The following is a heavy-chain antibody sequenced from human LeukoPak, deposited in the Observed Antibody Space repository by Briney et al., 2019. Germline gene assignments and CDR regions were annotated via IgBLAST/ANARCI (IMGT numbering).Heavy chain of an antibody. CDR1: GDSITGYY. J-gene: IGHJ4*02. CDR2: VYHTGTS. Sequence: SETLSLTCTVSGDSITGYYWTWVRQPPGKGLEWIGYVYHTGTSNYNPSVRRRITMSVDTSKNQYSMKLTSVTAADTAVYFCARALDTWSALDYWGLGTLVTVSS. CDR3: ARALDTWSALDY. D-gene: IGHD5-18*01. V-gene: IGHV4-59*01.